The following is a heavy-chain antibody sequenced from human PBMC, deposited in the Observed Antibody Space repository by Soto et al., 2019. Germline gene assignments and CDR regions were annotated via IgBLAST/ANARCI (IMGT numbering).Heavy chain of an antibody. CDR1: GYSFTSYY. D-gene: IGHD3-3*01. V-gene: IGHV1-8*01. CDR3: TRGGFFEPPVDV. CDR2: MNPNSADT. J-gene: IGHJ6*04. Sequence: QVQLVQSGAEVKKPGASVKVSCKASGYSFTSYYMNWVRQVPGQGPEWMGWMNPNSADTGYAQKVQGRMTMSRDMSTRTMYMELSGLPSEDTAVYYCTRGGFFEPPVDVWGRGTTVTVSS.